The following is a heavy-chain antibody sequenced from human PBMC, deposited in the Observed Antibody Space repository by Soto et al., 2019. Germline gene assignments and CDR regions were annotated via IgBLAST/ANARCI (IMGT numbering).Heavy chain of an antibody. CDR2: ISNTGINK. CDR1: GFTFRTYG. J-gene: IGHJ6*02. V-gene: IGHV3-30*18. CDR3: AKVIRADSTSSNFYYYSGLDV. D-gene: IGHD6-6*01. Sequence: QVQLVESGGGVVQPGRSLRLSCAASGFTFRTYGMHWVRQAPGKGLEWLAVISNTGINKYYADSMKGRFTISRDNSRDTLFLQMNSLRGEDTAIYYCAKVIRADSTSSNFYYYSGLDVWGQGTTVTVSS.